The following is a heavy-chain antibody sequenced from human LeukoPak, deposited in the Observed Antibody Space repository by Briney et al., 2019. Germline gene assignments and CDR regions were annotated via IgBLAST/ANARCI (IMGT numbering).Heavy chain of an antibody. CDR1: GGSFSGYY. V-gene: IGHV4-34*01. CDR2: INHSGST. CDR3: ARELMVRGVKSAD. D-gene: IGHD3-10*01. Sequence: LETLSLTCAVYGGSFSGYYWSWIRQPPGKGLEWIGEINHSGSTNYNPSLKSRVTISVDTSKNQFSLKLSSVTAADTAVYYCARELMVRGVKSADWGQGTLVTVSS. J-gene: IGHJ4*02.